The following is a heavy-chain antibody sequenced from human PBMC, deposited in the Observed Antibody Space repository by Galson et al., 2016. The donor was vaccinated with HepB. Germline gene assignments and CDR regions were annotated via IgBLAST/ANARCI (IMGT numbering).Heavy chain of an antibody. CDR3: AADSSVY. J-gene: IGHJ4*02. V-gene: IGHV1-3*01. D-gene: IGHD6-13*01. Sequence: SVKVSCKASGYSFTTYALHWVRQAPGQRLELMGWIKGVNGNTKYSPKFQDRVTITRNTSASTVYMELSSLRSEDTAVYYCAADSSVYWGQGTLVTVSS. CDR1: GYSFTTYA. CDR2: IKGVNGNT.